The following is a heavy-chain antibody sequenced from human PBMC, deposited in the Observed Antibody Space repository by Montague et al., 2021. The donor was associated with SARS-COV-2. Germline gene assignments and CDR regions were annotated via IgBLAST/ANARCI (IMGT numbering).Heavy chain of an antibody. CDR1: GGSISGYF. CDR2: IYPSGGIFDSGRT. V-gene: IGHV4-4*07. J-gene: IGHJ4*02. Sequence: SETLSLTSSVSGGSISGYFWSWIRQPAGKGLEWIGRIYPSGGIFDSGRTNYHPSLKSRVTVSIDTSRNQFSLSLNSVTAADTAVYFCARDSDFSSWHEAEDYFGYWGQGILVAVSS. D-gene: IGHD6-13*01. CDR3: ARDSDFSSWHEAEDYFGY.